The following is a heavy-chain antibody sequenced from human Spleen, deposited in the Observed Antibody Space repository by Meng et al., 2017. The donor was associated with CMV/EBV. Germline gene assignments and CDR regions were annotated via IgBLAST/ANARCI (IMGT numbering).Heavy chain of an antibody. CDR2: ISSSGSII. V-gene: IGHV3-11*04. CDR1: GFTFSDYY. D-gene: IGHD3-9*01. J-gene: IGHJ6*02. Sequence: GESLKISCAASGFTFSDYYMSWIRQAPGKGLEWVSYISSSGSIIYYADSVKGRFTISRDNAKNSLYLQMNSLRAEDTAVYYCARAKTYYDILTGYYGPLYGMDVWGQGTTVTVSS. CDR3: ARAKTYYDILTGYYGPLYGMDV.